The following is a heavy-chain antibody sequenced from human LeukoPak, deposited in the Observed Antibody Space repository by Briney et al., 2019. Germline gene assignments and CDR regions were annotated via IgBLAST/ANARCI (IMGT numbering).Heavy chain of an antibody. Sequence: GGSLRLSCAAPGFPFNRSSLNWVRQAPGKGLEWVSSISSRSSYIYYAESVMGRFTISRDNAKNSLYLQMNSLRVEDTAVYYCERDRPGYSGMDVWGQGTTVTVSS. CDR1: GFPFNRSS. D-gene: IGHD3-22*01. CDR3: ERDRPGYSGMDV. CDR2: ISSRSSYI. J-gene: IGHJ6*02. V-gene: IGHV3-21*01.